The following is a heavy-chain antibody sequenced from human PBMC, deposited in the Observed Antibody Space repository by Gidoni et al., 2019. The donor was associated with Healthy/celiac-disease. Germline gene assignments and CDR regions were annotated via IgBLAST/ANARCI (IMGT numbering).Heavy chain of an antibody. D-gene: IGHD6-19*01. CDR2: ISWNSGSI. Sequence: EVQLVESGGGLVQPGRSLRLSCAASGFTFDDYAMHWVRQAPGKGLEWVSGISWNSGSIGYADSVKGRFTISRDNAKNSLYLQMNSLRAEDTALYYCAKDIRDGTVAGNGLFDYWGQGTLVTVSS. CDR1: GFTFDDYA. J-gene: IGHJ4*02. V-gene: IGHV3-9*01. CDR3: AKDIRDGTVAGNGLFDY.